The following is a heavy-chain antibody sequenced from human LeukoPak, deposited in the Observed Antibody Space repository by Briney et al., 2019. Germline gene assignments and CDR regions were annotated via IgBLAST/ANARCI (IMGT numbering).Heavy chain of an antibody. CDR3: ASSITMFPRGAFDI. J-gene: IGHJ3*02. Sequence: SETLSLTCAVYGGSFSGYYWSWIRQPPGKGLEWIGEINHSGSTNYNPSLKSRVTISVDTSKNQFSLKLSSVTAADTAVYYCASSITMFPRGAFDIWGQGTMVTVSS. D-gene: IGHD3-10*02. CDR2: INHSGST. CDR1: GGSFSGYY. V-gene: IGHV4-34*01.